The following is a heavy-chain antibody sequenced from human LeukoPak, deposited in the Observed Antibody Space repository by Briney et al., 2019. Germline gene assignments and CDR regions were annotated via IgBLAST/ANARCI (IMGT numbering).Heavy chain of an antibody. Sequence: PSETLSLTCAVSGDSISSSYWWSWVRQPQGKGLEWIGEIYQSGSTNYNASLKSRVTISVDKSKNQFSLKLTSVTAADTAVYYCARVGQWLVREFDPWGQGTLVTVSS. D-gene: IGHD6-19*01. J-gene: IGHJ5*02. CDR1: GDSISSSYW. CDR2: IYQSGST. CDR3: ARVGQWLVREFDP. V-gene: IGHV4-4*02.